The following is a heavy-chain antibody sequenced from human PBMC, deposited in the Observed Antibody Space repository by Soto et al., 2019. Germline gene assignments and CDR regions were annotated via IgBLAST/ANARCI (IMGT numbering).Heavy chain of an antibody. CDR1: GYTFTRYY. CDR2: INPSGGST. CDR3: ARRVGAGVLDY. D-gene: IGHD1-26*01. J-gene: IGHJ4*02. Sequence: ASVNVSCKASGYTFTRYYIHWVRQAAGQGLEWMGVINPSGGSTTHAQNFQGRVTVTRDTSTSTVYMEVSSLTSGDTAVYYCARRVGAGVLDYWGQGTPVTVSS. V-gene: IGHV1-46*01.